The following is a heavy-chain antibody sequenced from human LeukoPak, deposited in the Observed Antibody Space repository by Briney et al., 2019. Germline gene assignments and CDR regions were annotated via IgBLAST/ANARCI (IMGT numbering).Heavy chain of an antibody. V-gene: IGHV1-69*05. D-gene: IGHD6-19*01. CDR3: ARDGYSSGWYVRGFDY. Sequence: SVKVSCKASGGTFSSSAISWVRQAPGQGLEWMGRIIPIFGTANYTQKFQGRVTVTTDESTSTACMELSSLRSEDTAVYYCARDGYSSGWYVRGFDYWGQGTLVTVSS. J-gene: IGHJ4*02. CDR2: IIPIFGTA. CDR1: GGTFSSSA.